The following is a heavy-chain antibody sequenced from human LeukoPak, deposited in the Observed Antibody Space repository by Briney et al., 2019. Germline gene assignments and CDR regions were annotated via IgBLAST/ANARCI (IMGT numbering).Heavy chain of an antibody. CDR3: AKTFFCDRGHETCQH. D-gene: IGHD2-15*01. V-gene: IGHV3-23*01. CDR2: ISGSGGST. CDR1: GFPFRRLP. Sequence: GGSLRLSRAASGFPFRRLPKLYVRQAPGKGLEWVSAISGSGGSTNYAPSVKGRFTITRDHSTHLLDLQLNDLRAEDTAVYYCAKTFFCDRGHETCQHWARGTVDSVSS. J-gene: IGHJ1*01.